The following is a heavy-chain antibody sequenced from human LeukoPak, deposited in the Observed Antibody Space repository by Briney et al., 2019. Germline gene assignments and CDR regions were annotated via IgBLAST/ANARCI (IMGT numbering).Heavy chain of an antibody. CDR2: ISYDGSNK. D-gene: IGHD6-6*01. CDR3: AKIPSIAAPSFDY. V-gene: IGHV3-30*18. CDR1: GFTFSSYG. Sequence: GGSLTLTCAASGFTFSSYGLHWVRQAPAKGREGVAVISYDGSNKYYADSVKGRFTISRDNSKNTLYLQMNSLRAEDTAVYYCAKIPSIAAPSFDYWGQGTLVTVSS. J-gene: IGHJ4*02.